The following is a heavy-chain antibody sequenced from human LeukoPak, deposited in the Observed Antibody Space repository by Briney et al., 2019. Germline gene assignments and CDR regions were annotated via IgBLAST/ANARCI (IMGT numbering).Heavy chain of an antibody. J-gene: IGHJ5*02. D-gene: IGHD1-14*01. V-gene: IGHV1-2*02. CDR1: GYTFSDYY. Sequence: ASVKVSCKAYGYTFSDYYMHWVRQAPGQGLEWMGWINPKSGGANFAEKFQGRVTMTRDTSIRTVYMELSRVTYDDTAVYYCARGVGTGWFDPWGQGTLVTVSS. CDR3: ARGVGTGWFDP. CDR2: INPKSGGA.